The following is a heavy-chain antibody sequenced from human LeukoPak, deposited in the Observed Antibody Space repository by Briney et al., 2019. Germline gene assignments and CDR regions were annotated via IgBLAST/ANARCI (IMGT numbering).Heavy chain of an antibody. CDR1: GFTFSSYA. Sequence: GGSLRLSCAASGFTFSSYAMSWVRQAPGKGLEWVSAISGGGSSTYYADSVTGRFTISRDNSKNTLYLQMNSLRAEDTAIYYCAKGIAAAGPYFDYWGQGTLVTVSS. CDR3: AKGIAAAGPYFDY. V-gene: IGHV3-23*01. J-gene: IGHJ4*02. CDR2: ISGGGSST. D-gene: IGHD6-13*01.